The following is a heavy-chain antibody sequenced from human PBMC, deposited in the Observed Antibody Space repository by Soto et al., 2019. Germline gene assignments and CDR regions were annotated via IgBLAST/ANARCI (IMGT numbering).Heavy chain of an antibody. J-gene: IGHJ5*02. V-gene: IGHV1-46*01. CDR3: ARSSGGNFGIIIEGSNWFDP. Sequence: ASVKVSCKAPGDTFTSYYLNWVSQAPGQGLEWMGVINHHGGSTKYAQKFQGRITMTRDTSRSTVYMELSSLRSDDTAIYYCARSSGGNFGIIIEGSNWFDPWGQGTLVTVSS. CDR1: GDTFTSYY. D-gene: IGHD3-16*01. CDR2: INHHGGST.